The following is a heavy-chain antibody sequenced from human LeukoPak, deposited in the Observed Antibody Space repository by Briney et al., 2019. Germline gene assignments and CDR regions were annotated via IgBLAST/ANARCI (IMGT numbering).Heavy chain of an antibody. D-gene: IGHD1-26*01. CDR3: ARIYSGSYSDY. Sequence: PGGSLRLSCAASGFTVSNNYMSWVRQAPRKGLERVSVIYSGGSTYYADSVKGRFTISRDNSKNTLYLQMNSLRAEDTAVYYCARIYSGSYSDYWGQGTLVTVSS. CDR2: IYSGGST. J-gene: IGHJ4*02. V-gene: IGHV3-53*01. CDR1: GFTVSNNY.